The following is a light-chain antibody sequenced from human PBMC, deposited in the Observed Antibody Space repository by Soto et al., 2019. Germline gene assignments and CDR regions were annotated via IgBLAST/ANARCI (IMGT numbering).Light chain of an antibody. J-gene: IGKJ2*03. Sequence: VVLTQSPLSLPVTLGQPASISCNSSQSLVYRDGNTYLNWFQQRPGQSPRRLFYKVSDRDSGVPDRFSGSGSGTDFTLKISRVEAEDVGVYYCMQGTHWPPYSFGQGTKLEIK. V-gene: IGKV2-30*01. CDR2: KVS. CDR3: MQGTHWPPYS. CDR1: QSLVYRDGNTY.